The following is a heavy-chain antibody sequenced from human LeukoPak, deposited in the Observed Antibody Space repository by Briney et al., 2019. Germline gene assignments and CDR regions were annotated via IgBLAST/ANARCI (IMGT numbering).Heavy chain of an antibody. D-gene: IGHD4-23*01. J-gene: IGHJ4*02. Sequence: GGSLRLSRAASGFTFDDYGMSWVRQAPGKGLEWVSGINWNGGSTGYADSVKGRFTISRDNAKNSLYLQMNSLRAEDTALYYCARIYYGGNSGLGLLDYWGQGTLVTVSS. CDR3: ARIYYGGNSGLGLLDY. CDR1: GFTFDDYG. V-gene: IGHV3-20*04. CDR2: INWNGGST.